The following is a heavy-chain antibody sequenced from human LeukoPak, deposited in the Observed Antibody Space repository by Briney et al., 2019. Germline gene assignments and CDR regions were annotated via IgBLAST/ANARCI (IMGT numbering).Heavy chain of an antibody. CDR2: ISYDGNYK. J-gene: IGHJ4*02. V-gene: IGHV3-30*18. Sequence: GRFLRLSCAASGFTFSSYGMHWVRQAPGKGLEWVAVISYDGNYKYYPDSVKGRFTISRDNSKNTLYLQMNSLRADDTAVYYCAKDRAAGHDYIFDYWGQGTLVTVSS. CDR1: GFTFSSYG. CDR3: AKDRAAGHDYIFDY. D-gene: IGHD4/OR15-4a*01.